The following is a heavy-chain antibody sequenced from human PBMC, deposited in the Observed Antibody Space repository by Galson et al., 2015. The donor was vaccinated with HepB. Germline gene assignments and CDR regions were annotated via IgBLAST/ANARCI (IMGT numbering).Heavy chain of an antibody. CDR3: ARASTQWELLGDFDY. CDR1: GFTFSSYA. Sequence: SLRLSCAASGFTFSSYAMHWVRQAPGKGLEWVAVISYDGSNKYYADSVKGRFTISRDNSKNTLYLQMNSLRAEDTAVYYCARASTQWELLGDFDYWGQGTLVTVSS. CDR2: ISYDGSNK. D-gene: IGHD1-26*01. V-gene: IGHV3-30*04. J-gene: IGHJ4*02.